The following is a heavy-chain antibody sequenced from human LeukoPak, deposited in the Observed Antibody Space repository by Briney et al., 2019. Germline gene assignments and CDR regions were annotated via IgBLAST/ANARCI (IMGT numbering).Heavy chain of an antibody. V-gene: IGHV1-69*04. CDR2: IIPILGIA. Sequence: SVKVSCKASGGTFSSSAISWVRQAPGQGLEWMGRIIPILGIANYAQKFQGRVTITADKSTSTAYMELSSLRSEDTAVYYCARGRPQESGAIDYWGQGTLVTVSS. J-gene: IGHJ4*02. D-gene: IGHD1-26*01. CDR1: GGTFSSSA. CDR3: ARGRPQESGAIDY.